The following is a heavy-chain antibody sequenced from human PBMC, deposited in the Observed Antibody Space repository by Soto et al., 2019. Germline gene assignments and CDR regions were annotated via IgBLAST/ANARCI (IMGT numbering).Heavy chain of an antibody. Sequence: EVQLVESGGGLAKPGGSLRISCVASGFTFSSYGLIWVRQAPGKGLEWLSWISSGSDYIYYADSVKGRFTISRENAKKSLYWQMNIRSAEDTAVYYCARYRDSSGFERPYFGMDVWGQGTTVTVSS. D-gene: IGHD5-18*01. CDR3: ARYRDSSGFERPYFGMDV. V-gene: IGHV3-21*01. CDR1: GFTFSSYG. CDR2: ISSGSDYI. J-gene: IGHJ6*02.